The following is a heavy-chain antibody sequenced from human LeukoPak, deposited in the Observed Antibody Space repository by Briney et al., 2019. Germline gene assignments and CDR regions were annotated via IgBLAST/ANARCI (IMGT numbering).Heavy chain of an antibody. CDR2: IIPIFGTA. V-gene: IGHV1-69*13. D-gene: IGHD2-2*02. CDR3: ATCARNFYCYRFDY. CDR1: GGIFSSYA. J-gene: IGHJ4*02. Sequence: SVKVSCKAFGGIFSSYAISWVRQAPGQGLEGMGGIIPIFGTANYAQKFQGRVTITADESTSTAYMELSSLRSEDTAVYYCATCARNFYCYRFDYWGQGTLVTVSS.